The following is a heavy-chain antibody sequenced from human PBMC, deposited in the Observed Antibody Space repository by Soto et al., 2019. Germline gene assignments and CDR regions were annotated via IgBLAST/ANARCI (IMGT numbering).Heavy chain of an antibody. Sequence: QLQLQESGPGLVKPSETLSLTCIVSGGSISSSSYYWGWVRQPPGKGLEWIATLYYNGNTYYNPSLKIRVTITADTSKNQSSLKLSSVTATDAAVYYCARHHGEYYDAFDIWGQGTMVTVSS. CDR1: GGSISSSSYY. CDR2: LYYNGNT. V-gene: IGHV4-39*01. CDR3: ARHHGEYYDAFDI. J-gene: IGHJ3*02. D-gene: IGHD2-8*01.